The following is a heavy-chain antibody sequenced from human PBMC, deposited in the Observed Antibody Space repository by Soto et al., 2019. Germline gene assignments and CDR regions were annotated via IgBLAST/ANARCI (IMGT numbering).Heavy chain of an antibody. Sequence: QVHLVQSGAEVKKPGASVKVSCKGSGYAFTTYGITWVRQAPGQGLEWMGWISAHNGNTNYAQKLQGRVTVTRDTSTSTAYMELRSLRSYATVVYYCARGRYGDYWGQGALVTVSS. CDR3: ARGRYGDY. D-gene: IGHD1-1*01. CDR2: ISAHNGNT. CDR1: GYAFTTYG. V-gene: IGHV1-18*01. J-gene: IGHJ4*02.